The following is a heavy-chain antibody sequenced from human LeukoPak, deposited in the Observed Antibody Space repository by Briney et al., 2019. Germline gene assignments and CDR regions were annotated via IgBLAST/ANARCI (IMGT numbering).Heavy chain of an antibody. CDR2: ISGSSSSSDGGAI. D-gene: IGHD6-13*01. Sequence: GGSLRLSCTASGFTFSTYSMNWVRQAPGRGLEWVSYISGSSSSSDGGAIQYADSVKGRFTISRDNAKNSLYLQMNSLRDEDTAVYYCARERDSSSWPNWFDPWGQGTLVTVSS. J-gene: IGHJ5*02. CDR1: GFTFSTYS. CDR3: ARERDSSSWPNWFDP. V-gene: IGHV3-48*02.